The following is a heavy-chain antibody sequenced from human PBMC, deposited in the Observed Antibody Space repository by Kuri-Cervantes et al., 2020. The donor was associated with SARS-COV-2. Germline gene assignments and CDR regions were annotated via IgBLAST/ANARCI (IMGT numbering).Heavy chain of an antibody. J-gene: IGHJ4*02. Sequence: GESLKISCAASGFTVSSNYMSWVRQAPGKGLEWVSSISSSSSYIYYADSVKGRFTISRDNAKNSLYLQMNSLRAEDTAVYYCASNGWGFRNPGGVSGFDYWGQGTLVTVSS. CDR2: ISSSSSYI. CDR3: ASNGWGFRNPGGVSGFDY. V-gene: IGHV3-21*01. D-gene: IGHD3-16*01. CDR1: GFTVSSNY.